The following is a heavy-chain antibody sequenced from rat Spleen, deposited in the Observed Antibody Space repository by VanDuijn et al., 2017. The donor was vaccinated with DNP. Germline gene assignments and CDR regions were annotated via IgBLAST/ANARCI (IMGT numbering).Heavy chain of an antibody. Sequence: QVQLKESGPGLVQPSQTLSLTCTVSGFSLTSNSVHWVRQPPGKGLEWMGGIWGDGSTDYNSALKSRLSISRDTSKSQVFLKMNSLQSDDTATYYCTRESWGYVMDAWGQGASVTVSS. J-gene: IGHJ4*01. CDR3: TRESWGYVMDA. D-gene: IGHD5-1*01. CDR2: IWGDGST. CDR1: GFSLTSNS. V-gene: IGHV2-1*01.